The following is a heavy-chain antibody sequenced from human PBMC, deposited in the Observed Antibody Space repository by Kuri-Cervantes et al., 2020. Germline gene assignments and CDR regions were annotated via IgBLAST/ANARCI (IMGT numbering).Heavy chain of an antibody. CDR3: ARGTMIVVWMFDY. Sequence: ASVKVSCKASGYTFTTYGINWVRQAPGQGLGWMGWISAYNGDANYAQKFQGRVTMTTDTSSSTAYMELRSLRSDDTAVYYCARGTMIVVWMFDYWGQGTLVTVSS. V-gene: IGHV1-18*01. J-gene: IGHJ4*02. D-gene: IGHD3-22*01. CDR1: GYTFTTYG. CDR2: ISAYNGDA.